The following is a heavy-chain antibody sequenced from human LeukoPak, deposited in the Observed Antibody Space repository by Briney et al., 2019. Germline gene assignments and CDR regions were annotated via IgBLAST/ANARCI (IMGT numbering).Heavy chain of an antibody. Sequence: GGPLRLSCAASGFTFTTYTMNWVRQAPGKGLEWVSSISSGSRSIFYADSVKGRFTISRDNAKNSLYLQMSSLRAEDTAVYYCATGYVGIWGQGTLVTVSS. J-gene: IGHJ4*02. CDR1: GFTFTTYT. V-gene: IGHV3-21*06. CDR3: ATGYVGI. D-gene: IGHD3-16*01. CDR2: ISSGSRSI.